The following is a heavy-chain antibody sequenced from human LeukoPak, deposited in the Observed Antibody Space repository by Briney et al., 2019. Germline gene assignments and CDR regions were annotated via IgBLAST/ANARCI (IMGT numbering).Heavy chain of an antibody. V-gene: IGHV3-15*01. Sequence: GGSLRLSCAASGVTFSHAWMSWVRQAPGKRLEWVGRIKSKTDGGTTDYAAPVKGRFTIARDDSKNTLYLQMNSLKTADTAVYYSTTAMYTSRWYTYYFDYWGQGTLVTVSS. J-gene: IGHJ4*02. CDR2: IKSKTDGGTT. CDR1: GVTFSHAW. D-gene: IGHD6-13*01. CDR3: TTAMYTSRWYTYYFDY.